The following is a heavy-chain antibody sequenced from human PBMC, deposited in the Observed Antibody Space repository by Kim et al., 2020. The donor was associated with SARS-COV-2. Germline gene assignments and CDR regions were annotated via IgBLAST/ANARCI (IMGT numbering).Heavy chain of an antibody. V-gene: IGHV4-39*01. J-gene: IGHJ4*02. Sequence: SYNPSLQGRVTISVDTSNNQFSLNLRSVTATDTAVYYCARRGGIVNNYNYWGQGTLVTVSS. CDR3: ARRGGIVNNYNY. D-gene: IGHD1-1*01.